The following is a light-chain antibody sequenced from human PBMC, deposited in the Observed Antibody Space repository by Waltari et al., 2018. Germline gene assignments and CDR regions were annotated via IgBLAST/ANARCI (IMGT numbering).Light chain of an antibody. Sequence: EIVMTQSPATLSVPPGERATLSCRASQSVSSKLAWYQQKPGQAPRLLIYGASTRATGVPARFSGSGSGPEYILTISSLQSEDFAVYYCQHHNNWPPRWTFGQGTKVEIK. CDR2: GAS. CDR3: QHHNNWPPRWT. J-gene: IGKJ1*01. V-gene: IGKV3-15*01. CDR1: QSVSSK.